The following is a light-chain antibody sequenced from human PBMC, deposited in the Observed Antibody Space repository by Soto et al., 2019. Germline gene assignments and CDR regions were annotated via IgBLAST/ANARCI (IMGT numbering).Light chain of an antibody. Sequence: DIQMTQSPSTLSASVGDSLTITCRASHSIRDCLAWYQQKPGKAPRLLIYDVSNLESGVPSRFSGSGSGTEFTLTISSLRPDDFATYNCQQYESYSLTFGGGTRVDIK. CDR3: QQYESYSLT. V-gene: IGKV1-5*01. CDR2: DVS. J-gene: IGKJ4*01. CDR1: HSIRDC.